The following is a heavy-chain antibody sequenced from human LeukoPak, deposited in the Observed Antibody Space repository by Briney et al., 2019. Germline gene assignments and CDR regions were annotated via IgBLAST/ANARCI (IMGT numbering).Heavy chain of an antibody. CDR2: INGGNGNT. CDR3: ARDPYPGIAVAGTFFDY. V-gene: IGHV1-3*03. J-gene: IGHJ4*02. D-gene: IGHD6-19*01. CDR1: GYTFTGYA. Sequence: GASVKVSCKASGYTFTGYAMHWVRQAPGQRLEWMGWINGGNGNTKYSQEFQGRVTITRDTSASTAYMELSSLRSEDMAVYYCARDPYPGIAVAGTFFDYWGQGTLVTVSS.